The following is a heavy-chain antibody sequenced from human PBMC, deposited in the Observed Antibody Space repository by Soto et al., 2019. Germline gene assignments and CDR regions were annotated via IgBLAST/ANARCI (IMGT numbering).Heavy chain of an antibody. CDR3: AKPRIARHYYYGMKL. Sequence: ASVKVSCKASGYTFTSFYMHWVRQAAGQGLEWMGIINPSGTTTDYAQKFQGRVTMTRDTSTSTYYMELSSLTSEDTAVYYCAKPRIARHYYYGMKLWGQGTPVTVSS. V-gene: IGHV1-46*01. CDR2: INPSGTTT. J-gene: IGHJ6*02. CDR1: GYTFTSFY.